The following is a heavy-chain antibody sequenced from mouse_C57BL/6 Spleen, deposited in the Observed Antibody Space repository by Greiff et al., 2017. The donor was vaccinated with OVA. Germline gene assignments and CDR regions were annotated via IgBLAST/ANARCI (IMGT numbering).Heavy chain of an antibody. J-gene: IGHJ2*01. Sequence: VQLQQPGTELVKPGASVKLSCKASGYTFTSYWMHWVKQRPGQGLEWIGNINPSNGGTNYNEKFKSKATLTVDKSSSTAYMQLSSLTSEDSAVYYCARSDSNYPYYFDYWGQGTTLTVSS. CDR3: ARSDSNYPYYFDY. D-gene: IGHD2-5*01. CDR2: INPSNGGT. V-gene: IGHV1-53*01. CDR1: GYTFTSYW.